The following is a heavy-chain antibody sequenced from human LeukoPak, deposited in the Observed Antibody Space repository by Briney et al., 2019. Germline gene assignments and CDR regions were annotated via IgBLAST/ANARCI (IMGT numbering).Heavy chain of an antibody. J-gene: IGHJ5*02. D-gene: IGHD2-2*01. CDR3: ARGVRRYCSSTSCSAGRWFDP. V-gene: IGHV4-34*01. CDR2: INHSEST. Sequence: PSETLSLTCAVYGGSFSGYYWSWIRQPPGKGLEWIGEINHSESTNYNPSLKSRVTISVDTSKNQFSLKLSSVTAADTAVYYCARGVRRYCSSTSCSAGRWFDPWGQGTLVTVSS. CDR1: GGSFSGYY.